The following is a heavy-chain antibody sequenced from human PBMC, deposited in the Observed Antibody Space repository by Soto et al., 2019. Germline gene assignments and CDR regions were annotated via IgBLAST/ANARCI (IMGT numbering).Heavy chain of an antibody. CDR1: GGSISSSNW. Sequence: QVQLQESGPGLVKPSGTLSLTCAVSGGSISSSNWWSWVRQPPGKGLEWIGEIYHSGSTNYNPSLTSRVTIAVDKSKNQFPLKLSSVTAADTAVYYCARGNVVVPAYDWFDPWGQGTLVTVSS. CDR2: IYHSGST. CDR3: ARGNVVVPAYDWFDP. D-gene: IGHD2-21*02. J-gene: IGHJ5*02. V-gene: IGHV4-4*02.